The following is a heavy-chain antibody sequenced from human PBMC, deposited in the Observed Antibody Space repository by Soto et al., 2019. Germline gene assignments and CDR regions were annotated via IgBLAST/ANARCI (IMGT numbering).Heavy chain of an antibody. Sequence: SETLSLTCAVSGTSISSTFWWAWVRQSPGKGLEWIGEIYHTGITKYNPSLKSRVSMSVDKSNNQFSLELRSLTAADTAVYYCATVPPRIVVVFAEFHTWGQGALVT. V-gene: IGHV4-4*02. CDR1: GTSISSTFW. CDR3: ATVPPRIVVVFAEFHT. D-gene: IGHD2-21*01. J-gene: IGHJ4*02. CDR2: IYHTGIT.